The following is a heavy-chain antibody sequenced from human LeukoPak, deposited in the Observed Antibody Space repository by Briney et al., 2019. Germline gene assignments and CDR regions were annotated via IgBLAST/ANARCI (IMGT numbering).Heavy chain of an antibody. J-gene: IGHJ6*04. CDR3: ARASLLSAAGLLDV. V-gene: IGHV1-18*04. D-gene: IGHD6-13*01. CDR2: ISAYNGNT. CDR1: GYTFTSYG. Sequence: ASVKVSCKASGYTFTSYGISWVRQAPGQGLEWMGWISAYNGNTNYAQKLQGRVTMTTDTSTSTAYMELRSLRSGDTAVYYCARASLLSAAGLLDVWGKGTTVTVSS.